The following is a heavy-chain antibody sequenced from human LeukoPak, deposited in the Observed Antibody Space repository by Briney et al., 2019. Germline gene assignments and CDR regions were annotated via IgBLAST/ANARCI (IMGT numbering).Heavy chain of an antibody. CDR3: ARLPTFYFDSSHYHYDY. D-gene: IGHD3-22*01. J-gene: IGHJ4*02. V-gene: IGHV3-23*01. CDR1: GFIFNSYG. CDR2: ISGGGPST. Sequence: GGSLRLSCAASGFIFNSYGMSWVRQAPGKGLEWVSSISGGGPSTAYADSVKGRFTISRDKSKNTLYLQMNSLKVEDTAVYYCARLPTFYFDSSHYHYDYWGRGTQVTVSS.